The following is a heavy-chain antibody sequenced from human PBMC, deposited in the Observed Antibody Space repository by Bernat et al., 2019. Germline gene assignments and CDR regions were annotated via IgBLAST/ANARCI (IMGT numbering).Heavy chain of an antibody. J-gene: IGHJ3*02. CDR2: ISYDGSNK. Sequence: QVQLVESGGGVAQPGRSLRLSCAASGFTFSSYAMHWVRQAPGKGLEWVAVISYDGSNKYYADSVKGRFTISRDNSKNTLYLQMNSLRAEDTAVYYCARGIAAPREAFDIWGQGTMVTVSS. V-gene: IGHV3-30*01. CDR3: ARGIAAPREAFDI. CDR1: GFTFSSYA. D-gene: IGHD6-6*01.